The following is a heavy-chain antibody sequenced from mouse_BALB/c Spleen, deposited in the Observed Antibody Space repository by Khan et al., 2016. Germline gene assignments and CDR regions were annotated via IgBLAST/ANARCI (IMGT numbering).Heavy chain of an antibody. CDR3: ARERGNSNWYFDV. J-gene: IGHJ1*01. Sequence: EVQLQESGPGLVKPSQSLSLTCTVTGYSITSDYAWNWIRQFPGNKLEWMGYISYSGSTSYNPSLKSRISITRDTSKNQFFLQLNSVTIEDTATYYCARERGNSNWYFDVWGAGTTVTVSS. D-gene: IGHD2-1*01. V-gene: IGHV3-2*02. CDR2: ISYSGST. CDR1: GYSITSDYA.